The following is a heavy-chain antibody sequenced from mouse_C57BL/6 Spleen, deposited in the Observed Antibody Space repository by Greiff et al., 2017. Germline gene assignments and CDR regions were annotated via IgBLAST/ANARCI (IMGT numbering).Heavy chain of an antibody. D-gene: IGHD3-3*01. CDR1: GFTFSSYG. CDR2: ISSGGSYT. CDR3: ARHGDPLDY. J-gene: IGHJ2*01. V-gene: IGHV5-6*01. Sequence: EVKLMESGGDLVKPGGSLKLSCAASGFTFSSYGMSWVRQTPDKRLEWVATISSGGSYTYYPDSVKGRFTISRDNAKNTLYLQMSSLKSEDTAMXYCARHGDPLDYWGQGTTLTVSS.